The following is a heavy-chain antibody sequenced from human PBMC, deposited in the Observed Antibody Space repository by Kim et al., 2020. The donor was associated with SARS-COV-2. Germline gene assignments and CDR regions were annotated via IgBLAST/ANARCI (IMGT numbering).Heavy chain of an antibody. CDR1: GASMKNSNYY. Sequence: SETLSLTCTVYGASMKNSNYYWGWIRHPPGKGLDWIGSICSDGSTFYNPSLKSRVTISVDLSTNGFSLRLTSVTAADTAVYYCGRGSRNPLININYWGQGTLVAVSS. V-gene: IGHV4-39*07. CDR2: ICSDGST. CDR3: GRGSRNPLININY. D-gene: IGHD3-3*02. J-gene: IGHJ4*02.